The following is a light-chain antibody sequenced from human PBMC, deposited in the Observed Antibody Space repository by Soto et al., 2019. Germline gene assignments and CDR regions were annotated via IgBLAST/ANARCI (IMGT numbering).Light chain of an antibody. CDR1: ISDVGGYQY. CDR2: DVS. J-gene: IGLJ2*01. CDR3: RSYTSGFNII. V-gene: IGLV2-14*03. Sequence: QSALTQPASVSGSPGQSITISCTGTISDVGGYQYVSWFQQHPGKAPKLMIYDVSDRPSGVSTRFSGSKSGNTASLTISGLQSEDEADYYCRSYTSGFNIIFGGGTKLTVL.